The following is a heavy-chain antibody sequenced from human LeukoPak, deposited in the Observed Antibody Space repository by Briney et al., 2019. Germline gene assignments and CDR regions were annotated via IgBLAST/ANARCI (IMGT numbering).Heavy chain of an antibody. CDR3: ARDHKMYYFDY. CDR2: IYYSGST. D-gene: IGHD5-24*01. Sequence: PSETLSLTCTVSGGSISSYYWSWLRQPPGKGLEWIGYIYYSGSTNYNPSLKSRVTISVDTSKNQFSLKLSSVTAADTAVYYCARDHKMYYFDYWGQGTLVTVSS. CDR1: GGSISSYY. V-gene: IGHV4-59*01. J-gene: IGHJ4*02.